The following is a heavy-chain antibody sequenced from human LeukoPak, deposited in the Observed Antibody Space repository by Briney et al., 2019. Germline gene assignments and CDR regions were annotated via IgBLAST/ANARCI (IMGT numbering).Heavy chain of an antibody. J-gene: IGHJ4*02. D-gene: IGHD3-22*01. CDR3: ARVDYDSRGYPFDY. V-gene: IGHV4-4*07. CDR2: IYTSGST. Sequence: SETLSLTCTVSGGSISSYYWSWIRQPAGKGLEWIGRIYTSGSTNYNPSLKSLVTMSVDTSKNQFSLKLSSVTAADAAVYYCARVDYDSRGYPFDYWGQGTLVTVTS. CDR1: GGSISSYY.